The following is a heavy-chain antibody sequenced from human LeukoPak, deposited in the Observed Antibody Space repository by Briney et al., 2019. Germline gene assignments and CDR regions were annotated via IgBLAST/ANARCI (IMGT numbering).Heavy chain of an antibody. CDR1: GYTLTYNY. Sequence: ASVKVSCKASGYTLTYNYMHWVRQAPGQGLEWMGAINPTGGTTTYAQKFQGRVTVTRDTSTSTVYMELGSLRSEDTAVYYCAPDTYHWGQGTLVTVSS. J-gene: IGHJ5*02. CDR2: INPTGGTT. V-gene: IGHV1-46*01. CDR3: APDTYH.